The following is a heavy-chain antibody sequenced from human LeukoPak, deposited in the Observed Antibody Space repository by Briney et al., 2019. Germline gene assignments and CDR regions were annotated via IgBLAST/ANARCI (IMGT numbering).Heavy chain of an antibody. CDR1: ESTFSSFP. V-gene: IGHV3-21*01. D-gene: IGHD5/OR15-5a*01. CDR3: AKIGVSGQWYFDL. CDR2: ISSSGSLI. J-gene: IGHJ2*01. Sequence: GGSLSLSCTASESTFSSFPMSWVRQAPGRGQEWISSISSSGSLIYYADSLKGRFTVSRDNAKNSLYVQMNSLRAEDTALYYCAKIGVSGQWYFDLWGRGTLVTVSS.